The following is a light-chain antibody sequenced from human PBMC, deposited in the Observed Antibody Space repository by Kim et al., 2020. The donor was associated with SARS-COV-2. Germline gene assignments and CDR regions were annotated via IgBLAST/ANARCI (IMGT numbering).Light chain of an antibody. CDR2: VNSDGSH. CDR3: QTWGTGTWV. J-gene: IGLJ3*02. CDR1: SGHSNYG. Sequence: QPVLTQSPSASASLVASVTLTCTLSSGHSNYGITWLQQQPEKGPRFLMRVNSDGSHSKGDGIPDRFSGSRSGAERYLTISSLQSDDEADYYCQTWGTGTWVFGGGTQLTVL. V-gene: IGLV4-69*01.